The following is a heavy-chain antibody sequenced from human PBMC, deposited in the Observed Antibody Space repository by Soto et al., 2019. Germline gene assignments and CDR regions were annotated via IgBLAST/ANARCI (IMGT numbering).Heavy chain of an antibody. CDR2: INGYGHGA. CDR3: VRDLNGDFYH. D-gene: IGHD3-10*01. CDR1: GYSFTTYG. J-gene: IGHJ4*02. Sequence: QVQLVQSGAEVRQPGASVKVSCKASGYSFTTYGMSWVRQAPGQGLEYMGWINGYGHGAKYVQRFQGRFSMTTDTSTNTAYMDLRSLTSDDTAIYYCVRDLNGDFYHWGQGTVVIVSP. V-gene: IGHV1-18*01.